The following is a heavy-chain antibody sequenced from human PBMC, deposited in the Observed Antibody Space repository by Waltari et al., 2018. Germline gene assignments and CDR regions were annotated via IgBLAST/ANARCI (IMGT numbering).Heavy chain of an antibody. J-gene: IGHJ4*02. CDR2: ISSSSSYI. D-gene: IGHD5-18*01. CDR3: AREDNYGPNHFDY. CDR1: GFTFRTSG. Sequence: EVQLVESGGGLVKPGGSLRLPCAAYGFTFRTSGLHWVLPAPGKVLEWVSSISSSSSYIYYADSVKGRFTISRDNAKNSVYLQMNSLRAEDTAVYYCAREDNYGPNHFDYWGQGTLVTVSS. V-gene: IGHV3-21*01.